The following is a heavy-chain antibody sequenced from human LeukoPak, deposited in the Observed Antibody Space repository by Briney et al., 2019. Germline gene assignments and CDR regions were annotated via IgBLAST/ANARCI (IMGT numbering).Heavy chain of an antibody. CDR2: INHSGST. Sequence: SETLSLTCAVSGGSISSSNWWSWVRQPSGKGLEWIGEINHSGSTNYNPSLKSRVTISVDTSKNQFSLKLSSVTAADTAVYYCARGGSYSSSRYVLVYWGQGTLVTVSS. J-gene: IGHJ4*02. D-gene: IGHD6-13*01. CDR1: GGSISSSNW. V-gene: IGHV4-4*02. CDR3: ARGGSYSSSRYVLVY.